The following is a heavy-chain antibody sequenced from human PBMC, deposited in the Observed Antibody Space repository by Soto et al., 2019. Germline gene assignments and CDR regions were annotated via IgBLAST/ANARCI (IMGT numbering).Heavy chain of an antibody. D-gene: IGHD1-26*01. CDR1: GYTFTGYY. Sequence: GXSVKDSCKASGYTFTGYYMHWVRQAPGQGLEWMGWINPNSGGTNYAKKFQGRVTMTRDTSISTAYMELRRLRSDDTAVYYCARVRYSGNLYYYYGMDVWGQGTTVTVSS. CDR2: INPNSGGT. CDR3: ARVRYSGNLYYYYGMDV. J-gene: IGHJ6*02. V-gene: IGHV1-2*02.